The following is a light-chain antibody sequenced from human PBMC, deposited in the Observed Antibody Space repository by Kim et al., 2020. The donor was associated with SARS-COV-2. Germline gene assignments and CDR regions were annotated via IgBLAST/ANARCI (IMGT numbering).Light chain of an antibody. V-gene: IGKV3-20*01. CDR2: GAS. CDR3: QQYGSPPLT. J-gene: IGKJ3*01. CDR1: QSVSSSY. Sequence: SPGERATLSCRASQSVSSSYLAWYQQKPGQAPRLLIYGASSRATGIPDRFSGSGSGTDFTLTVSRLEPEDFAVYYCQQYGSPPLTFGPGTKVDIK.